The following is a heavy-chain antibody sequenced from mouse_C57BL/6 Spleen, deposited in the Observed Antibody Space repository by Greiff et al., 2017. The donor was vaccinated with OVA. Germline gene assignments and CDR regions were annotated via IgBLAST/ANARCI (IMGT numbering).Heavy chain of an antibody. D-gene: IGHD2-1*01. Sequence: VHVKQSGPELVKPGASVKMSCKASGYTFTDYNMHWVKQSPGQSLEWIGYINPNNGGTSYNQKFKGKATLTVNKSSSTAYMELRSLTSEDSAVYYCARRWYHSLDYWGQGTTLTVSS. CDR1: GYTFTDYN. V-gene: IGHV1-22*01. CDR3: ARRWYHSLDY. J-gene: IGHJ2*01. CDR2: INPNNGGT.